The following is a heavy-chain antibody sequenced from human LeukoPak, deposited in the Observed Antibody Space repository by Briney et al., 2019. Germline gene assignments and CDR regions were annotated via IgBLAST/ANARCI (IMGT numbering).Heavy chain of an antibody. D-gene: IGHD3-3*01. CDR3: ARQVTIFGVVRAYFDL. CDR2: IYHSGSN. Sequence: PSQTLSLTCAVSGGSISSGGYSWSWIRQPPGKGLEWIRYIYHSGSNYYNPSLKSRVTISVDRSKNQFSLKLSSVAAEDTAVYYCARQVTIFGVVRAYFDLWGRGTLVTVSS. V-gene: IGHV4-30-2*01. CDR1: GGSISSGGYS. J-gene: IGHJ2*01.